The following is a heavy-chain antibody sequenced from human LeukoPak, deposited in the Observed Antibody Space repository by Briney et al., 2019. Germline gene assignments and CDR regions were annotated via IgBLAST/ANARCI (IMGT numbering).Heavy chain of an antibody. CDR1: GFTFTSSA. CDR3: AANGVLGPMIDEGY. Sequence: SVKVSCKVSGFTFTSSAVQWVRQARGQRLEWIGWIVVGSGNTNYAQKFQERVTITRDMSTSTAYMELSGLRSEDTAVYYCAANGVLGPMIDEGYWGQGTLVTVSS. D-gene: IGHD3-22*01. V-gene: IGHV1-58*01. J-gene: IGHJ4*02. CDR2: IVVGSGNT.